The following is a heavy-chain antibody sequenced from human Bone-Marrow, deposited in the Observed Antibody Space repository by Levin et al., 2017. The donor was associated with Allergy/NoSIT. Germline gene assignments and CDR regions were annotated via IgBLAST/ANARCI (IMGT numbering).Heavy chain of an antibody. CDR1: GYTFTGYY. J-gene: IGHJ6*03. Sequence: AASVKVSCKASGYTFTGYYMHWVRQAPGQGLEWMGWINPNSGGTNYAQKFQGRVTMTRDTSISTAYMELSRLRSDDTAVYYCARLSLDTAMGAYYYMDVWGKGTTVTVSS. CDR2: INPNSGGT. V-gene: IGHV1-2*02. CDR3: ARLSLDTAMGAYYYMDV. D-gene: IGHD5-18*01.